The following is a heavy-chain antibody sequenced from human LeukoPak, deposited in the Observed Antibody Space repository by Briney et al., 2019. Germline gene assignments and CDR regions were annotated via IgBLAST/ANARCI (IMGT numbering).Heavy chain of an antibody. V-gene: IGHV3-74*01. CDR3: ARAQSEIGGYYPEYFRH. Sequence: GGSLRLSCAASGFTFSTYWMHWVRQAPGKGLVWVSRIKSDGSTNYADSVKGRFTISRDNANNTLSLQMNSLRPEDTGVYYCARAQSEIGGYYPEYFRHWGQGTLVTVSS. CDR1: GFTFSTYW. CDR2: IKSDGST. D-gene: IGHD2-21*02. J-gene: IGHJ1*01.